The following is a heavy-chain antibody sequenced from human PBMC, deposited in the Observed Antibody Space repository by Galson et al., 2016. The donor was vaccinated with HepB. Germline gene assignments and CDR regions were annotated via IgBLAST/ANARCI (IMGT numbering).Heavy chain of an antibody. CDR3: AKGQQLAYFDY. V-gene: IGHV3-23*01. D-gene: IGHD6-13*01. J-gene: IGHJ4*02. CDR2: ISGSDGST. Sequence: SLRLSCAASGFTFSSYAMSWVRQAPGKGLEWVSAISGSDGSTYYADSVKGRFTISIDNSKNTLYLQMNSLRAEDTAVYYCAKGQQLAYFDYWGQGTLVTVSS. CDR1: GFTFSSYA.